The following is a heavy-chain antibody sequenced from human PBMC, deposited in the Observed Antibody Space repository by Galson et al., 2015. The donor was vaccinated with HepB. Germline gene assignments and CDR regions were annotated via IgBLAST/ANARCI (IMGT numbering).Heavy chain of an antibody. CDR2: MSDSGDNT. Sequence: SLRLSCAASGFTFSSYAIMWVRQAPGKGLEWVSGMSDSGDNTFYADSVKGRFTISRDISKNTVYLQMDSLRVEDTAVYYCAPRSGASGWYSYFQHWGQGTLVTVSS. J-gene: IGHJ1*01. D-gene: IGHD6-19*01. V-gene: IGHV3-23*01. CDR1: GFTFSSYA. CDR3: APRSGASGWYSYFQH.